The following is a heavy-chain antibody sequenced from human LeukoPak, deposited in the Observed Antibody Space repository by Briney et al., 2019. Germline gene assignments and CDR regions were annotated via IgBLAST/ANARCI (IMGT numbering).Heavy chain of an antibody. D-gene: IGHD1-26*01. CDR2: MNPNSGNT. V-gene: IGHV1-8*01. Sequence: ASVKVSCKASGYTFTSYDINWVRQATGQGLEWMGWMNPNSGNTGYAQKFQGRVTMTRNTSISTAYMELSSLRSEDTAVYYCARLASQWELLRVFDYSGQGTLVTVSS. CDR1: GYTFTSYD. J-gene: IGHJ4*02. CDR3: ARLASQWELLRVFDY.